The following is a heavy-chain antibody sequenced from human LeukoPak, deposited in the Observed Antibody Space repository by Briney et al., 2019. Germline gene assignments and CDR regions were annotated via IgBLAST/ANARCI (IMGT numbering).Heavy chain of an antibody. CDR2: IYTSGST. CDR3: ARASYSYDINGWVPFDY. V-gene: IGHV4-61*02. J-gene: IGHJ4*02. D-gene: IGHD3-22*01. Sequence: PSQTLSLTCTVSGNSISSGDNYWRWIRQPAGKGLEWIGRIYTSGSTNYNPSLKSRVTISGDTSKNQFSLRLSSVTAADTAVYYCARASYSYDINGWVPFDYWGQGTLVTASS. CDR1: GNSISSGDNY.